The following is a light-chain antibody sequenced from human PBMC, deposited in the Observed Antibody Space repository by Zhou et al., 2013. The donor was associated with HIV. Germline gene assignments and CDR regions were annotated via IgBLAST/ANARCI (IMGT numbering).Light chain of an antibody. CDR2: AAS. Sequence: AIRVTQSPSSLSASTGDRVTITCRASEDISTYLAWYQQKSGKAPKLLIYAASTLQSGVQSRFSGSGSGTDFTLTISCLQSEDFATYYCQHYYSYPFTFGPGTKVDIK. CDR1: EDISTY. J-gene: IGKJ3*01. V-gene: IGKV1-8*01. CDR3: QHYYSYPFT.